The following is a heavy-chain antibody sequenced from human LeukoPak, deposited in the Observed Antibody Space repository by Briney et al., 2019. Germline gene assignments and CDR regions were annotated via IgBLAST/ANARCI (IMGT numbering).Heavy chain of an antibody. J-gene: IGHJ4*02. Sequence: GGSLRLSCAASGFSFSDYSMNWVRQAPGKGLEWVSSITISSSIIYYADSVKGRFTISRDNAKNSLFLQMNNLRAEDMAVYYCARDLSDDNSLDYWGQGTLVSVSS. CDR3: ARDLSDDNSLDY. CDR2: ITISSSII. D-gene: IGHD3-22*01. V-gene: IGHV3-21*01. CDR1: GFSFSDYS.